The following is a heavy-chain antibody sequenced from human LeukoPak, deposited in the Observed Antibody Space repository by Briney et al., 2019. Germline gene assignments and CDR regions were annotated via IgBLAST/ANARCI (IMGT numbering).Heavy chain of an antibody. CDR1: GYTFTSYA. CDR2: INAGNGNT. CDR3: ARAITMIVVVPPGF. J-gene: IGHJ4*02. Sequence: ASVKVSCKASGYTFTSYAMHWVRQAPGQRLEWMGWINAGNGNTKYSQKFQGRVTITRDTSASTAYMELSSLRSEHTAVYYCARAITMIVVVPPGFWCQGTLVTVSS. D-gene: IGHD3-22*01. V-gene: IGHV1-3*01.